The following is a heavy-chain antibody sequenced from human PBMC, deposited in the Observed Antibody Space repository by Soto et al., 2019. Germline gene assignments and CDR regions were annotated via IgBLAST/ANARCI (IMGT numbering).Heavy chain of an antibody. CDR2: IYYSGST. J-gene: IGHJ5*02. CDR3: ARHRFNEWELLRDLYNWFDP. V-gene: IGHV4-39*01. D-gene: IGHD1-26*01. CDR1: GGSISSSSYY. Sequence: SETLSLTCTVSGGSISSSSYYWGWIRQPPGKGLEWIGSIYYSGSTYYNPSLKSRVTISVDTSKNQFSLKLSSVTAADTAVYYCARHRFNEWELLRDLYNWFDPWGQGTLVTVSS.